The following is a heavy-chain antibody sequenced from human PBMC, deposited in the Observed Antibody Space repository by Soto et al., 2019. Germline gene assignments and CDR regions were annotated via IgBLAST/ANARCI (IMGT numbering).Heavy chain of an antibody. CDR2: INAGNGNT. CDR1: GYTFTSYA. J-gene: IGHJ3*02. Sequence: ASVKVSCKASGYTFTSYAMHWVRQAPGQRLEWMGWINAGNGNTKYSQKFQGRVTITRDTSASTAYMELSSLRSEDTAGYYCASPSTPVLANDAFDIWGQGTMVTVSS. V-gene: IGHV1-3*01. CDR3: ASPSTPVLANDAFDI. D-gene: IGHD3-3*01.